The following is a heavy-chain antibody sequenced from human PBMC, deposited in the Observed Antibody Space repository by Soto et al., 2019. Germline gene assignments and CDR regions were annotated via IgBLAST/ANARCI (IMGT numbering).Heavy chain of an antibody. D-gene: IGHD2-15*01. CDR2: ISWNSGSI. V-gene: IGHV3-9*01. J-gene: IGHJ6*02. CDR3: AKVGSGYYYYYGMDV. Sequence: EVQLVESGGGLVQPGRSLRLSCAASGFTFDDYAMHWVRQAPGKGLEWVSGISWNSGSIGYADSVKGRFTISRDNGKNSLYLQMNSLRAEDTALYYCAKVGSGYYYYYGMDVWGQGTTVTVSS. CDR1: GFTFDDYA.